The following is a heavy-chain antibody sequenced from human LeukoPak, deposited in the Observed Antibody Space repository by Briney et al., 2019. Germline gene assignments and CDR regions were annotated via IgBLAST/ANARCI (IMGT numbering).Heavy chain of an antibody. Sequence: GGSLRLSCAASGFTFSNYGMHWVRQAAGKGLEWVAVIWYDGSEKYYADSVKGRFTISRDNSKNTVYLQMNTLRAEDAAVYYCAREATSGYPDYWGQGTLVTVSS. CDR1: GFTFSNYG. J-gene: IGHJ4*02. D-gene: IGHD3-22*01. V-gene: IGHV3-33*01. CDR2: IWYDGSEK. CDR3: AREATSGYPDY.